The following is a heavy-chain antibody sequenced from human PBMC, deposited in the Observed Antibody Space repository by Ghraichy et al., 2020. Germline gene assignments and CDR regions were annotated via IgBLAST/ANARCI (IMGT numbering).Heavy chain of an antibody. V-gene: IGHV3-48*02. Sequence: LSLTCAASGFTFSSYSMNWVRQAPGKGLEWVSYISSSSSTIYYADSVKGRFTISRDNAKNSLYLQMNSLRDEDTAVYYCARDNSGSYYVTIDYWGQGTLVTVSS. CDR1: GFTFSSYS. CDR3: ARDNSGSYYVTIDY. CDR2: ISSSSSTI. D-gene: IGHD1-26*01. J-gene: IGHJ4*02.